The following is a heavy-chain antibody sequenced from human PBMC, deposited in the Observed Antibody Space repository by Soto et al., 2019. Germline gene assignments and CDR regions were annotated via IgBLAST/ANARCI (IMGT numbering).Heavy chain of an antibody. V-gene: IGHV3-30-3*01. CDR2: ISYDGSNK. CDR1: GFTFSSYA. Sequence: GGSLRLSCAASGFTFSSYAMHWVRQAPGKGLEWVAVISYDGSNKYYADSVKGRFTISRDNSKNTLYLQMNSLRAEDTAVYYCARDGRGKDTAPTEGMDVWGQGTTVTVSS. D-gene: IGHD5-18*01. CDR3: ARDGRGKDTAPTEGMDV. J-gene: IGHJ6*02.